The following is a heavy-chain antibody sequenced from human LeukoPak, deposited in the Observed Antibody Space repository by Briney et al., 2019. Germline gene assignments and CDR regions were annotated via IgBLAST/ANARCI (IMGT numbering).Heavy chain of an antibody. CDR2: TYYRSEWYY. Sequence: SQTLSLTCGISGDSVSSNSAAWHWIRQSPSRGLEWLGRTYYRSEWYYDYATSVKSRIIINADTSKNQFSLQLFSATPEDTSVYYCARELTLYSSVVGYFSYWGQGTLVTVSS. V-gene: IGHV6-1*01. J-gene: IGHJ4*02. CDR3: ARELTLYSSVVGYFSY. D-gene: IGHD2-15*01. CDR1: GDSVSSNSAA.